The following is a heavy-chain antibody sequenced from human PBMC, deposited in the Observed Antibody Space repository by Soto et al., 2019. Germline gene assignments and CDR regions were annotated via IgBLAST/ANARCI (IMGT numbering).Heavy chain of an antibody. J-gene: IGHJ5*02. D-gene: IGHD3-3*01. CDR1: GGSVNGDY. V-gene: IGHV4-34*01. CDR3: ATRITVFGLLIPPFDT. CDR2: NNHTGGN. Sequence: SETLSLTCAVDGGSVNGDYWNWIRQPPGKGLEWIGENNHTGGNHYHPSLKSRVTMSVETSTNQFSLRLSSVTAADTAIYYCATRITVFGLLIPPFDTWGQGTQVTVAS.